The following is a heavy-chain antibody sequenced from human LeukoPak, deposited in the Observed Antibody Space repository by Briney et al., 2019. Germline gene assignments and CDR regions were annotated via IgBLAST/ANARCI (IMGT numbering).Heavy chain of an antibody. CDR1: GGSISSYY. CDR2: IYYSGST. J-gene: IGHJ4*02. D-gene: IGHD3-22*01. Sequence: SETLSLTCTVSGGSISSYYWSWIQQPPGKGLEWIGYIYYSGSTNYNPSLKSRVTISVDTSKNQFSLKLSSVTAADTAVYYCARQSGTMIVVVSRLDYWGQGTLVTVSS. V-gene: IGHV4-59*08. CDR3: ARQSGTMIVVVSRLDY.